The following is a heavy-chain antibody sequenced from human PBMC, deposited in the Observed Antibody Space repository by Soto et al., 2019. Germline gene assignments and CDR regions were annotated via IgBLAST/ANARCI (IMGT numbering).Heavy chain of an antibody. CDR1: GFSLSTSGVG. D-gene: IGHD3-22*01. J-gene: IGHJ5*02. V-gene: IGHV2-5*02. Sequence: SGPTLVNPTQTLTLTCTFSGFSLSTSGVGVGWIRQPPGKALEWLALIYWDDDKRYSPSLKSRLTITKDTSKNQVVLTMTNMDPVDTATYYCAHSHNDDSSGYRAYNLFDPCGQGSLVTVSS. CDR3: AHSHNDDSSGYRAYNLFDP. CDR2: IYWDDDK.